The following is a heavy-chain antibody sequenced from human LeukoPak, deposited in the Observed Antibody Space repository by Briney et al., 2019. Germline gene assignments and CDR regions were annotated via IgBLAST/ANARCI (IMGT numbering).Heavy chain of an antibody. Sequence: SETLSLTCTVSGFSISSSSYYWGWIRQPPGKGLEWIGSIYYSGSTYYNPSLKSRVTISVDTSKNQFSLKLSSVTAADTAVYYCARIPVVRGYYYGMDVWGQGTTVTVSS. CDR2: IYYSGST. CDR1: GFSISSSSYY. J-gene: IGHJ6*02. V-gene: IGHV4-39*01. D-gene: IGHD4-23*01. CDR3: ARIPVVRGYYYGMDV.